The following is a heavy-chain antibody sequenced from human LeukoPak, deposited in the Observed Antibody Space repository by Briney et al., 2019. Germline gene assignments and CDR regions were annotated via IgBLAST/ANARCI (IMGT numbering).Heavy chain of an antibody. CDR3: ARGGYSYGWVY. Sequence: SETLSLTCAVSGGSISSGGYSWCWIRQPPGKGLEWIGYIYHSGSTYYNPSLKSRVTISVDRSKNQFSLKLSSVTAADTAVYYCARGGYSYGWVYWGQGTLVTVSS. J-gene: IGHJ4*02. CDR1: GGSISSGGYS. V-gene: IGHV4-30-2*01. D-gene: IGHD5-18*01. CDR2: IYHSGST.